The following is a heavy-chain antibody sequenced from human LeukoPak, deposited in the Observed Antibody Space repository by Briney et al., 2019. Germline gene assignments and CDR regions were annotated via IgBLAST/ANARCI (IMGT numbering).Heavy chain of an antibody. V-gene: IGHV3-11*01. Sequence: GGSLRLSCAASGFTFSDYYMSWIRQAPGKGLEWVSYISSSGSTIYYADSVKGRFTISRNNAKNSLYLQMNSLRAEDTAVYYCATAPSSGWYLDFDYWGQGTLVTVSS. D-gene: IGHD6-19*01. CDR3: ATAPSSGWYLDFDY. CDR1: GFTFSDYY. J-gene: IGHJ4*02. CDR2: ISSSGSTI.